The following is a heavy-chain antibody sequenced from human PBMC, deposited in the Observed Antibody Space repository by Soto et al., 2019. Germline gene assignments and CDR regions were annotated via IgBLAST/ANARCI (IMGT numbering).Heavy chain of an antibody. CDR1: GGSITTVNHY. CDR2: VTSTGSP. D-gene: IGHD6-13*01. V-gene: IGHV4-31*02. CDR3: ARSRFSSSWYPDN. Sequence: SQTLSLTCAFSGGSITTVNHYWSLIRQLPGQGLQWIGLVTSTGSPHYNPSLQSRGTISLDTSKNQFSLKLNSVTAADTAVYYCARSRFSSSWYPDNWGQGTLVTVSS. J-gene: IGHJ4*02.